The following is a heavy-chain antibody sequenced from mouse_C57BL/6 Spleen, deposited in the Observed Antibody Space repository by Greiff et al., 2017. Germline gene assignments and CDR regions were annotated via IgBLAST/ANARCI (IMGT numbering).Heavy chain of an antibody. CDR2: INPNNGGT. CDR3: ASYYDYGGYYAMDY. J-gene: IGHJ4*01. Sequence: EVQLVESGPELVKPGASVKMSCKASGYTFTDYNMHWVKQSHGKSLEWIGYINPNNGGTSYNQKFKGKATLTVNKSSSTAYMELRSLTSEDSAVYYCASYYDYGGYYAMDYWGQGTSVTVSS. D-gene: IGHD2-4*01. V-gene: IGHV1-22*01. CDR1: GYTFTDYN.